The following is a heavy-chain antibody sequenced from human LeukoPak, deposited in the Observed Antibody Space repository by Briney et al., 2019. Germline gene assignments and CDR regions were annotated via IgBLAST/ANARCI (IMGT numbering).Heavy chain of an antibody. D-gene: IGHD2/OR15-2a*01. CDR2: ISGSGGST. J-gene: IGHJ4*02. CDR3: AKSFGGYYFDY. CDR1: GFTLSHYW. V-gene: IGHV3-23*01. Sequence: GGSLRLSCAASGFTLSHYWMHWVRQAPGKGLEWVSAISGSGGSTYYADSVKGRFTISRDNSKNTLYLQMNSLRAEDTAVYYCAKSFGGYYFDYWGQGTLVTVSS.